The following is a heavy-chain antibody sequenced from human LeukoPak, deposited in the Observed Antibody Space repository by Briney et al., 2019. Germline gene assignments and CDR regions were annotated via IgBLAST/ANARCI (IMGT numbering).Heavy chain of an antibody. Sequence: SETLSLTCTVSGGSISSGSYYWSWIRQPAGKGLEWIGHIYTSGSTNYNPSLKSRVTISVDTSKNQFSLKLSSVTAADTAVYYCARHHSVYYYGSGTYLQTDFMDVWDKGTTVTISS. J-gene: IGHJ6*03. CDR2: IYTSGST. V-gene: IGHV4-61*09. CDR1: GGSISSGSYY. D-gene: IGHD3-10*01. CDR3: ARHHSVYYYGSGTYLQTDFMDV.